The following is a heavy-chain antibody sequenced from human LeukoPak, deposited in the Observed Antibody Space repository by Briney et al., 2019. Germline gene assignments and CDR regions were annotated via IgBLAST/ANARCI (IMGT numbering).Heavy chain of an antibody. CDR3: AKAPRGYYDSSGYYYFDY. D-gene: IGHD3-22*01. Sequence: PGGSLRLSCAASGFTFSSCGMHWVRQAPGKGLEWVAVIWYDGSNKYYADSVKGRFTISRDNSKNTLYLQMNSLRAEDTAVYYCAKAPRGYYDSSGYYYFDYWGQGTLVTVSS. J-gene: IGHJ4*02. CDR1: GFTFSSCG. V-gene: IGHV3-33*06. CDR2: IWYDGSNK.